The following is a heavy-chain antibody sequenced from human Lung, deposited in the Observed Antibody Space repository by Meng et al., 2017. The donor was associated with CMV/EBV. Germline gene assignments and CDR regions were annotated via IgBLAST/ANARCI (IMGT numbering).Heavy chain of an antibody. CDR1: GGTFSSYA. CDR2: IIPILGIA. CDR3: ARGACSSTSCYRYYYYGMEV. V-gene: IGHV1-69*10. D-gene: IGHD2-2*01. J-gene: IGHJ6*02. Sequence: SXXVSXKASGGTFSSYAISWVRQAPGQGLEWMGGIIPILGIANYAQKFQGRVTITADKSTSTAYMELSSLRSEDTAVYYCARGACSSTSCYRYYYYGMEVWXQGNXVTGAS.